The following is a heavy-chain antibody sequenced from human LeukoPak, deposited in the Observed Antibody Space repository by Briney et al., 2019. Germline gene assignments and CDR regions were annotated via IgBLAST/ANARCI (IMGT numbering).Heavy chain of an antibody. CDR2: IKQDGSKK. CDR1: GFPFSSYW. D-gene: IGHD4-23*01. CDR3: AKDLRVTTLVTRAFDI. V-gene: IGHV3-7*03. Sequence: GGSLRLSCVASGFPFSSYWMTWVRQAPGKGLEWVANIKQDGSKKSYVDSVKGRFTISRDNSKNTLYLQMNSLRAEDTAVYFCAKDLRVTTLVTRAFDIWGQGTMVTVSS. J-gene: IGHJ3*02.